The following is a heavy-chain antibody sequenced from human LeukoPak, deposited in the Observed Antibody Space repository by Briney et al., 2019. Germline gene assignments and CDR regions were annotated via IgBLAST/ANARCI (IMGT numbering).Heavy chain of an antibody. V-gene: IGHV3-9*01. D-gene: IGHD4-23*01. CDR2: INWNSDTK. CDR3: AKDTGGNGAYFYAMDV. Sequence: GGSLRLSYVGSGFAFHNYAMHWVRRPPGKGLEWVSAINWNSDTKAYADSVKGRFTISRDRARNSLYLQMDSLRPEDTALYYCAKDTGGNGAYFYAMDVWGQGTSVTVSS. J-gene: IGHJ6*02. CDR1: GFAFHNYA.